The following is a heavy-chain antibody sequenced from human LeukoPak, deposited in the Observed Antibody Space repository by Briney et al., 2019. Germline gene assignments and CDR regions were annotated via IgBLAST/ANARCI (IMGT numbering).Heavy chain of an antibody. CDR2: IYPRDGST. CDR1: GYTFTTYY. Sequence: ASVKVSCKGSGYTFTTYYIHWVRQAPGQGLEWMGMIYPRDGSTSYAQKFQGRVTVTRDTSTSTVHMELSGLRSEDTAVYYCARDQEGFDYWGQGTLVTVSS. J-gene: IGHJ4*02. V-gene: IGHV1-46*01. CDR3: ARDQEGFDY.